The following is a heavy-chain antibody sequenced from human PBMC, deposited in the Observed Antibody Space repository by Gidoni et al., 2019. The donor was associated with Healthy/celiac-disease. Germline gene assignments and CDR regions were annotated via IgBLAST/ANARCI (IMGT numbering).Heavy chain of an antibody. Sequence: QVQLVQSGAEVKKPGSSVNVSCTASGGTFRSYAISWVRQAPGQGLEWMGGIIPIFGTANYAQKFQGRVTITADKSTSTAYMELSSLRSEDTAVYYCARKGYCSSTSCQRFRFDYYYYGMDVWGQGTTVTVSS. CDR2: IIPIFGTA. CDR3: ARKGYCSSTSCQRFRFDYYYYGMDV. CDR1: GGTFRSYA. V-gene: IGHV1-69*06. J-gene: IGHJ6*02. D-gene: IGHD2-2*01.